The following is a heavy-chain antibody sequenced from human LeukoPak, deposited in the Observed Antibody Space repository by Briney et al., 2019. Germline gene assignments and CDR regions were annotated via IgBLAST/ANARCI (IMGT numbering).Heavy chain of an antibody. CDR2: LYHTGIT. CDR3: ARGKTRVVAATWFRNWFDP. Sequence: SETLSLTCNVSGGSVTSHYWNWIRRPPGKGLEWIGYLYHTGITKYNPSLKSRVSMSVDTSKNQFSLKLSSVTAADTAVYYCARGKTRVVAATWFRNWFDPWGQGTLVTVSS. CDR1: GGSVTSHY. D-gene: IGHD2-15*01. J-gene: IGHJ5*02. V-gene: IGHV4-59*02.